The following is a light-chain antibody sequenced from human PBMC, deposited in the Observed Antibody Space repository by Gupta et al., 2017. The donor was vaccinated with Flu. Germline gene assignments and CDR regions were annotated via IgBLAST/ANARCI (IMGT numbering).Light chain of an antibody. Sequence: PGTLSLSPGESATLSCRASQSVSSYLGWYQQKPGKAPRLLIYDASNRAAGVPARFSGSESGTDFTLTISSLEPEDFAVYYCQQRARWPPTFGQGTRLEI. J-gene: IGKJ2*01. CDR1: QSVSSY. CDR2: DAS. CDR3: QQRARWPPT. V-gene: IGKV3-11*01.